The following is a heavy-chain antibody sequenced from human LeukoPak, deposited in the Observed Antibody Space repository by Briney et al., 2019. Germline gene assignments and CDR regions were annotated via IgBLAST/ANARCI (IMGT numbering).Heavy chain of an antibody. CDR2: ISGSGGST. Sequence: PGGSLRLSCAASGFTFSSYAMSWVRQAPGKGLEWVSAISGSGGSTYYADSVKGRFTISRDNSKNTLYLQMNSLRAEDTAVYYCAKDRGPRIVVVPAATFDYWGQGALVTVSS. CDR1: GFTFSSYA. CDR3: AKDRGPRIVVVPAATFDY. D-gene: IGHD2-2*01. J-gene: IGHJ4*02. V-gene: IGHV3-23*01.